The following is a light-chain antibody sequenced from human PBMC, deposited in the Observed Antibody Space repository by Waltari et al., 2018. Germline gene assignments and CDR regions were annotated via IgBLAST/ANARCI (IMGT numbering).Light chain of an antibody. CDR1: QSLVHSDGKTY. CDR2: KVS. V-gene: IGKV2-30*02. CDR3: MQATQWPLT. J-gene: IGKJ1*01. Sequence: DVVMTQSPLSLPVTLGQPASISCSSSQSLVHSDGKTYLNWFHQRPGQSPRRLIYKVSNRDSGVPDRFSGSGSGTDFTLQISRVEAEDVGVYYGMQATQWPLTFGQGTKVEIK.